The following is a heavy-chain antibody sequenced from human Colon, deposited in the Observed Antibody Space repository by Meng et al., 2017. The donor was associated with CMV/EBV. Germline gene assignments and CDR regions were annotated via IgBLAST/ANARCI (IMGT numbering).Heavy chain of an antibody. CDR2: ISSDGSNK. Sequence: SGFSFRSYGMHGVRQAPGKGLEWVAIISSDGSNKNHADSVKGRFTISRDNSKNTLYLQMNSLRAEDAAVYYCAKGDQPIAVAGYFDYWGQGTLVTVSS. CDR1: GFSFRSYG. V-gene: IGHV3-30*18. D-gene: IGHD6-19*01. CDR3: AKGDQPIAVAGYFDY. J-gene: IGHJ4*02.